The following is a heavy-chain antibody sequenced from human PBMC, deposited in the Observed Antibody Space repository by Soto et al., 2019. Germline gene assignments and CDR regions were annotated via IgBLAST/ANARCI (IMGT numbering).Heavy chain of an antibody. J-gene: IGHJ4*02. D-gene: IGHD2-2*01. CDR3: ARVIGYCSSTSCGLGY. V-gene: IGHV1-46*03. Sequence: ASVKVSCKASGYTFTSYYMHWVRQAPGQGLGWMGIINPSGGSTSYAQKFQGRVTMTRDTSTSTVYMELSSLRSEDTAVYYCARVIGYCSSTSCGLGYWGQGTLVTVSS. CDR1: GYTFTSYY. CDR2: INPSGGST.